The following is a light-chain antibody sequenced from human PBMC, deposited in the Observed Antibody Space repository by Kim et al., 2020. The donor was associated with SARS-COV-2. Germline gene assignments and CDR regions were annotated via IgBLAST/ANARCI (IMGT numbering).Light chain of an antibody. CDR3: QQANDYPLT. CDR1: GW. V-gene: IGKV1D-12*01. J-gene: IGKJ2*01. Sequence: GWLTWYQQKPGKAPKLLIFETANLETGVPPRFRGSRSGTDFTLTISGLQPEDFATYYCQQANDYPLTFGQGTKVDIK. CDR2: ETA.